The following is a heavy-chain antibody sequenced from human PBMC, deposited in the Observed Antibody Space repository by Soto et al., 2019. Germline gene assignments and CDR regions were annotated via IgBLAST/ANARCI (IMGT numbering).Heavy chain of an antibody. CDR2: IIPIFGTA. V-gene: IGHV1-69*06. D-gene: IGHD6-6*01. CDR1: GGTFSSYA. Sequence: GASVKVSCKASGGTFSSYAISWVRQAPGQGLEWMGGIIPIFGTANYAQKFQGRVTITADKSTSTAYMELSSLRSEDTAVYYCARGSTARLGVWSSWFDPWGQGTLVTVSS. CDR3: ARGSTARLGVWSSWFDP. J-gene: IGHJ5*02.